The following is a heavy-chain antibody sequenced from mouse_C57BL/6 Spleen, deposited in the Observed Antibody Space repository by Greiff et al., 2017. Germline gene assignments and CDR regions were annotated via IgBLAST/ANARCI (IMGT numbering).Heavy chain of an antibody. D-gene: IGHD2-4*01. CDR3: ARQDDSYAMDY. Sequence: DVQLVESGGGLVKPGGSLKLSCAASGFTFSSYTMSWVRQTPEKRLEWVATISGGGGNTYYPDSVKGRFTISRDNAKNTLYLQMSSLRSEDTALYYCARQDDSYAMDYWGQGTSVTVSS. CDR2: ISGGGGNT. V-gene: IGHV5-9*01. CDR1: GFTFSSYT. J-gene: IGHJ4*01.